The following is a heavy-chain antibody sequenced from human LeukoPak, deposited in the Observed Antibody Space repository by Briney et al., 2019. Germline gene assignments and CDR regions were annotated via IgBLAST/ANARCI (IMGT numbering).Heavy chain of an antibody. J-gene: IGHJ4*02. Sequence: GRSLRLSCAASGFAFTTYAMHWVRQAPGRGLEWVAVISYDGTIKYYADSVKGRFTISRDNSKNTLYLQMSSLRAEDTAVYYRANLHDYWGQGTLVTVSS. CDR1: GFAFTTYA. CDR2: ISYDGTIK. CDR3: ANLHDY. V-gene: IGHV3-30*18.